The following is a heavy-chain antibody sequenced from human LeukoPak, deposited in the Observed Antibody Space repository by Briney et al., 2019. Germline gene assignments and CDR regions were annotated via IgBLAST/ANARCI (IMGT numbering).Heavy chain of an antibody. V-gene: IGHV1-46*01. D-gene: IGHD6-13*01. CDR2: INPSGGST. Sequence: ASVKVSCKASGYTFTSYYMHWVRQAPGQGLEWMGIINPSGGSTSYAQKFQGRVTMTRDTSTSTVYMELRSLRSDDTAVYYCARLPPQTYSSSWYVWDPYYYYGMDVWGQGTTVTVSS. J-gene: IGHJ6*02. CDR1: GYTFTSYY. CDR3: ARLPPQTYSSSWYVWDPYYYYGMDV.